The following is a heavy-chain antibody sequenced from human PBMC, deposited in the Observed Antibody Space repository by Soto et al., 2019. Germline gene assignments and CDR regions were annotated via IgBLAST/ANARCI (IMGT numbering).Heavy chain of an antibody. D-gene: IGHD1-26*01. Sequence: ASVKVSCKASGYTFTSYYMHWVRQAPGQGLEWMGIINPSGGSTSYAQKFQGRVAMTRDTSTSTVYMELSSLRSEDTAVYYCARARETNWFDPWGQGTLVTVSS. CDR1: GYTFTSYY. V-gene: IGHV1-46*01. J-gene: IGHJ5*02. CDR2: INPSGGST. CDR3: ARARETNWFDP.